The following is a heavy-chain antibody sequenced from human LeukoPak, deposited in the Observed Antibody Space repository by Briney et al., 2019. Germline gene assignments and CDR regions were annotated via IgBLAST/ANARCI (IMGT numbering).Heavy chain of an antibody. CDR2: INHSGST. D-gene: IGHD2-2*01. J-gene: IGHJ4*02. CDR1: GGSFSGYY. CDR3: ARDKYDFGY. V-gene: IGHV4-34*01. Sequence: SETLSLTCAVYGGSFSGYYWSWIRQPPGKGLEWIGEINHSGSTNYNPSLKSRVTISVDTSKNQFSLKLSSVTAADTAVYYCARDKYDFGYWGQGTLVTVSS.